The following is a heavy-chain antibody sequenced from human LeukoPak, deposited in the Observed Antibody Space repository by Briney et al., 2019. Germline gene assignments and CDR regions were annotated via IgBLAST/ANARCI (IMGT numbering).Heavy chain of an antibody. CDR2: ISRDGSST. CDR1: GFTFADYA. Sequence: PGGXLRLSCASSGFTFADYAMHWVRQSPGKGLEWISLISRDGSSTYYGDAVKGRFTTSRDNSKNYLFLQMDSLRVDDTAFYFCAKDHDSGDYLAFYMDVWGKGTTVTVSS. J-gene: IGHJ6*03. D-gene: IGHD4-17*01. CDR3: AKDHDSGDYLAFYMDV. V-gene: IGHV3-43D*04.